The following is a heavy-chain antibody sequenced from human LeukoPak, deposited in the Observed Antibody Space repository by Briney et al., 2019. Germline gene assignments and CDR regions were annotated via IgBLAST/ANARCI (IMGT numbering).Heavy chain of an antibody. CDR2: ISTYNGNT. Sequence: GASVKVSCKASGYTFTSYGISWGRQAPGQGLEGMGWISTYNGNTNYAQKLQGRVAMTTDTSPSTAYMELRSLRSDDTAVYYCARESQWLSQRGDYWGQGTLVTVSS. D-gene: IGHD6-19*01. CDR1: GYTFTSYG. CDR3: ARESQWLSQRGDY. V-gene: IGHV1-18*01. J-gene: IGHJ4*02.